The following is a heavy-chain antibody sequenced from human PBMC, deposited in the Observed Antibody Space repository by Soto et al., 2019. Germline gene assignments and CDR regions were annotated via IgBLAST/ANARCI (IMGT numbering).Heavy chain of an antibody. V-gene: IGHV3-74*01. Sequence: GGSLRLSCAVSGFTFGNYWMHWVRQAPGKGLVWVSRVSPDGRTATYADSVKGRFTISRDNAKSTLYLQMNSLRAEDTAVYYCADSWLPTSCWGRGTLVTVSS. CDR1: GFTFGNYW. J-gene: IGHJ4*02. D-gene: IGHD5-12*01. CDR3: ADSWLPTSC. CDR2: VSPDGRTA.